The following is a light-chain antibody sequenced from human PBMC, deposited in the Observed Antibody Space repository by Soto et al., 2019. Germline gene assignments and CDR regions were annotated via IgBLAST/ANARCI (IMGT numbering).Light chain of an antibody. Sequence: QSALTQPPSVSGSPGQSVTISCTATSSDVGSYNRVSWYQQSPGTAPKLMIYDVNNRPSGVPYRFSGSKSANTASLTISGLQAEDEAEYYCSSYTISETGVFGGGTKVTVL. CDR1: SSDVGSYNR. CDR2: DVN. V-gene: IGLV2-18*02. J-gene: IGLJ3*02. CDR3: SSYTISETGV.